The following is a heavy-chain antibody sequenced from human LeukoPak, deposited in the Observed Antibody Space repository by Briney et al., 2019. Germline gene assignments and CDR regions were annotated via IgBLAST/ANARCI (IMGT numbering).Heavy chain of an antibody. Sequence: GGSLRLSGAASGFTFSSYGMSWVRQAPGKGLEWVSYISSSSSTIYYADSVKGRFTISRDNAKNSLYLQMNSLRAEDTAVYYCARDLGPMVTHFIDYWGQGTLVTVSS. CDR2: ISSSSSTI. CDR1: GFTFSSYG. J-gene: IGHJ4*02. V-gene: IGHV3-48*01. CDR3: ARDLGPMVTHFIDY. D-gene: IGHD5-18*01.